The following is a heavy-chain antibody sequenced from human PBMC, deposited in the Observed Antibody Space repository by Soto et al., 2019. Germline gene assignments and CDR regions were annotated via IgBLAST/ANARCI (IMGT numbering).Heavy chain of an antibody. V-gene: IGHV1-2*04. Sequence: ASVKVSCKASGYTFTGYYMHWVRQAPGQGLEWMGWINPNSGGTNYAQKFQGWVTMTRDTSISTAYMELSRLRSDDTAVYHCAREFSSSWFHHGMDVWGQGTTVTVSS. CDR1: GYTFTGYY. D-gene: IGHD6-13*01. J-gene: IGHJ6*02. CDR3: AREFSSSWFHHGMDV. CDR2: INPNSGGT.